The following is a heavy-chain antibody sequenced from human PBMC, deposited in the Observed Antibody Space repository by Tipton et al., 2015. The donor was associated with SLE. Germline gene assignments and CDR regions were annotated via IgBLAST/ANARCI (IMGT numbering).Heavy chain of an antibody. CDR2: INHSGST. CDR3: ARDRRQLVWGDAFDI. D-gene: IGHD3-16*01. CDR1: GGSFSGYY. Sequence: TLSLTCAVYGGSFSGYYWSWIRQPPGKGLEWIGEINHSGSTNYNPSLKSRVTISVDTSKNQFSLKLSSVTAADTAVYYCARDRRQLVWGDAFDIWGQGTMVTVSS. V-gene: IGHV4-34*01. J-gene: IGHJ3*02.